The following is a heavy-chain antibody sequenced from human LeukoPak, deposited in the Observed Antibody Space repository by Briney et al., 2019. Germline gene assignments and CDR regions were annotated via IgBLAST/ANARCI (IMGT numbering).Heavy chain of an antibody. D-gene: IGHD2-15*01. V-gene: IGHV1-18*04. J-gene: IGHJ5*02. CDR1: GYTFTSNG. CDR2: ISAYNGNI. CDR3: VREADQDCSGGSCYRSSGNCLDP. Sequence: ASVKVSCKASGYTFTSNGISWVRQTPGQGLEWMGWISAYNGNINYAQKFQGRVTMTTDTSTSTAHMELRSLRSDDTAVYYCVREADQDCSGGSCYRSSGNCLDPWGQGTLVTVSS.